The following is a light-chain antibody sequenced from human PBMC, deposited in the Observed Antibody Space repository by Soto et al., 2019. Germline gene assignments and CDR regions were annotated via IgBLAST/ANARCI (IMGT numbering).Light chain of an antibody. CDR2: GAS. Sequence: LTQSAGTVSLCPMEVASVSFMASQSVSGSYLAWYQQKPGQAPRLLIYGASSRATGIPDRFSGSGSGTDFTLSISRLEPEDFAVYYCQPYSSLWTFGQGTKVDIK. CDR3: QPYSSLWT. V-gene: IGKV3-20*01. CDR1: QSVSGSY. J-gene: IGKJ1*01.